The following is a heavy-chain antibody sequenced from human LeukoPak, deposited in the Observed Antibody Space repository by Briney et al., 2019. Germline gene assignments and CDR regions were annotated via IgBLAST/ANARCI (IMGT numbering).Heavy chain of an antibody. D-gene: IGHD5-18*01. CDR3: ARGLHGYTYGYVPWELYYYMDV. CDR2: ISTSGRT. V-gene: IGHV4-61*09. J-gene: IGHJ6*03. Sequence: SETLSLTCTVSGGSISSSSYYWGWIRQPAGRGLEWIGHISTSGRTSYSPSLKSRVTISVDTSKNQFSLKMSSVSAADTAVYYCARGLHGYTYGYVPWELYYYMDVWGKGTTVTISS. CDR1: GGSISSSSYY.